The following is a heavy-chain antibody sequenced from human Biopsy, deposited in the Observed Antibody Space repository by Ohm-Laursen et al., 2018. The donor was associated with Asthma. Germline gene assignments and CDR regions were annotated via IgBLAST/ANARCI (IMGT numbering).Heavy chain of an antibody. CDR3: ARLWDYYDSRAPGGDAFDI. D-gene: IGHD3-22*01. CDR2: SGNT. V-gene: IGHV4-59*01. CDR1: GGSIKSSS. J-gene: IGHJ3*02. Sequence: GTLSLTCSISGGSIKSSSWTWIRQPPGKGLEWIGYSGNTNYNPSLKSRVTISVDTSKNQVSLELRSVSSSDAAVYYCARLWDYYDSRAPGGDAFDIWAKGQWSPSLQ.